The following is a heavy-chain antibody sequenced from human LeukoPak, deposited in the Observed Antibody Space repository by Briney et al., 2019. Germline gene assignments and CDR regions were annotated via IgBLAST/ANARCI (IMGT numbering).Heavy chain of an antibody. Sequence: PGGFLRLSCAASAFTFSNYWMHWVRQAPGKGLVWVSRINSDGSNTSYADSVKGRFTISRDNAKNTLYLQMNSLRVEDTAVYYCARGFTIFGVVNDGFDIWGQGTTVTVSS. CDR2: INSDGSNT. V-gene: IGHV3-74*01. J-gene: IGHJ3*02. D-gene: IGHD3-3*01. CDR3: ARGFTIFGVVNDGFDI. CDR1: AFTFSNYW.